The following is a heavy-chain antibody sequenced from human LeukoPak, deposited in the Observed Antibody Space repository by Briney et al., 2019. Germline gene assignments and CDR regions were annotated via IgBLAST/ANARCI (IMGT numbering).Heavy chain of an antibody. D-gene: IGHD2-2*01. V-gene: IGHV1-2*02. J-gene: IGHJ3*02. CDR1: GYTFTGHY. CDR2: INPKNAAT. CDR3: ARGRHCSSTSCYAFDI. Sequence: ASVKVSCKASGYTFTGHYIHWVRQAPGQGLEWMGWINPKNAATNYAQKFQGRVTMTRDTSTGTVYMEVNALRSDDTAVYYCARGRHCSSTSCYAFDIWGQGTMVTVSS.